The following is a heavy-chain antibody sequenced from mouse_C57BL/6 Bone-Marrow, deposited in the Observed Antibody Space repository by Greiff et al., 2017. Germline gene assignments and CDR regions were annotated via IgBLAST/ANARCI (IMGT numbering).Heavy chain of an antibody. CDR2: FNPNNDGT. J-gene: IGHJ4*01. D-gene: IGHD4-1*01. V-gene: IGHV1-26*01. Sequence: EVQLQQSGPELVKPGASVKISCKASGYTFTDYSMNWVKQSHGKSLEWIGDFNPNNDGTSYNQKFKGKATLTVEKSSSTAYMELRSLTSEYSAVDYCERAKANWEDYAMDYWGQGTSVTVSS. CDR3: ERAKANWEDYAMDY. CDR1: GYTFTDYS.